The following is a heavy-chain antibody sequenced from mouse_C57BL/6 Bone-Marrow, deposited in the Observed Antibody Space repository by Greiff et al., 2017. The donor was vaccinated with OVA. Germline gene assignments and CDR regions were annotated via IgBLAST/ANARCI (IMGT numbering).Heavy chain of an antibody. Sequence: DVMLVESGGGLVKPGGSLKLSCAASGFTFSSYAMSWVRQTPEKRLEWVATLSDGGSYTYYPDNVKGRFTISRDNAKNNLYLQMSHLKSEDTAMYYCARVYDYDWFAYWGQGTLVTVSA. CDR3: ARVYDYDWFAY. J-gene: IGHJ3*01. V-gene: IGHV5-4*03. D-gene: IGHD2-4*01. CDR2: LSDGGSYT. CDR1: GFTFSSYA.